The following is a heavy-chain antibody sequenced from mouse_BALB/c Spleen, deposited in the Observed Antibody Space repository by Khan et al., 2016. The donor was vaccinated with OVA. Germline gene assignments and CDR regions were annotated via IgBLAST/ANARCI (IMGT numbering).Heavy chain of an antibody. V-gene: IGHV9-3-1*01. CDR3: ARPPSFSYVMAY. Sequence: QIQLVQSGPELKKPGETVKISCKASGYTFTNYGMNWVKQAPGKGLKWMGWINTYTGEPTYTDDFKGRFAFSLETSASTAYLQINNLKHEDTASYFCARPPSFSYVMAYWGQGTSGTVSS. CDR2: INTYTGEP. J-gene: IGHJ4*01. CDR1: GYTFTNYG.